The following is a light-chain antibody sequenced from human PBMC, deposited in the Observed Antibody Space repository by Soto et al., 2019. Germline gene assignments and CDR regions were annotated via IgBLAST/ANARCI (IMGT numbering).Light chain of an antibody. CDR1: GSDVGGYNY. CDR3: CSYAGSYTLV. Sequence: QSALTQPRSVSGSPGQSVTISCTGTGSDVGGYNYVSWYQQHPGKAPKLMINDVTKRPSGVPDRFSGSKSGNTASLTISGLQAEDEADYYCCSYAGSYTLVFGGGTKHTVL. V-gene: IGLV2-11*01. CDR2: DVT. J-gene: IGLJ2*01.